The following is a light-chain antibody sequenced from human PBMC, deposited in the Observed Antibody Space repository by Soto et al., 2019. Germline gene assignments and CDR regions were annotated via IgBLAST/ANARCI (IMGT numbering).Light chain of an antibody. Sequence: EIVMTQSPATLSVSPGERATLFCRASQSVSRNLAWHQQKPGQAPRLLIYGVSTRATGVPARFSGSGSGTEFTLTISSLEPEAFAVYYCQQYGSSQTFGQGTKVDIK. CDR2: GVS. J-gene: IGKJ1*01. CDR3: QQYGSSQT. CDR1: QSVSRN. V-gene: IGKV3-15*01.